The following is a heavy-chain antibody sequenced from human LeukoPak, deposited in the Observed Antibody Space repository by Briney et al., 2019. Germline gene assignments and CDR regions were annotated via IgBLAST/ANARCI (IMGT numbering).Heavy chain of an antibody. CDR1: GGTFSSDE. Sequence: ASAKVSCKASGGTFSSDEISWVRQAPGQGLEWMGGIIPMFGTANYAQKFQGRVTITADESTSTAYMELNSLRSEDTAMYYCARKYCGGGSCYNSRGWFDPWGQGTLVTVSS. V-gene: IGHV1-69*13. CDR3: ARKYCGGGSCYNSRGWFDP. D-gene: IGHD2-15*01. J-gene: IGHJ5*02. CDR2: IIPMFGTA.